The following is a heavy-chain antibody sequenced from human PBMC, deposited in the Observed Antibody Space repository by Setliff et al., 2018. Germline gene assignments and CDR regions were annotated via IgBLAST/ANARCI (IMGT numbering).Heavy chain of an antibody. CDR3: AGGRRHEYGWDFDY. V-gene: IGHV4-38-2*02. J-gene: IGHJ4*02. CDR1: GYSISSGHY. D-gene: IGHD3-16*01. CDR2: ISHSGST. Sequence: SETLSLTCTVSGYSISSGHYWGWIRQPQGKGLGWFGSISHSGSTYYNPSLRSRVTISLDTSKNQFSPKLTSVTAADTAVYYCAGGRRHEYGWDFDYWGQGTLVTVSS.